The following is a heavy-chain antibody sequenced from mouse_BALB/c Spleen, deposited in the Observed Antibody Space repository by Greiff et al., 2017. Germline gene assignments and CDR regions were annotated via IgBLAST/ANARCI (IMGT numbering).Heavy chain of an antibody. CDR3: TREDDGGNYVGFAY. V-gene: IGHV5-6-4*01. Sequence: EVQLQESGGGLVKPGGSLKLSCAASGFTFSSYTMSWVRQTPEKRLEWVATISSGGSYTYYPDSVKGRFTISRDNAKNTLYLQMSSLKSEDTAMYYCTREDDGGNYVGFAYWGQGTLVTVSA. J-gene: IGHJ3*01. CDR2: ISSGGSYT. CDR1: GFTFSSYT. D-gene: IGHD2-1*01.